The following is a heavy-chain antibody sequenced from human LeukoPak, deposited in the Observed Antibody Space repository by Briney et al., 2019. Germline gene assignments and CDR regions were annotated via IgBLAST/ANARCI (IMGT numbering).Heavy chain of an antibody. V-gene: IGHV4-39*01. CDR2: IYYSGST. J-gene: IGHJ6*03. Sequence: SETLSLTCSVSGGPISSSRYYWGWIRQPPGKGLEWIGNIYYSGSTYYNPSLKSRVTISVDTSKNQFSLKLSSVTAADTAVYHCARLDGDGFDPRIYYYYYYMDVWGKGTTVTVSS. CDR1: GGPISSSRYY. D-gene: IGHD5-24*01. CDR3: ARLDGDGFDPRIYYYYYYMDV.